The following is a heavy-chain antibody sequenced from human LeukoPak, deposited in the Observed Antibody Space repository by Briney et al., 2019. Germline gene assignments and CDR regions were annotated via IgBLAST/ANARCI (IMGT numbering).Heavy chain of an antibody. Sequence: SETLSLTCAVYGGSFSGYYWSWIRQPPGKGLEWIGSIYHSGSTYYNPSLKSRVTISVDTSKNQFSLKLSSVTAADTAVYYCARHAYSSSWYLRYWGQGTLVTVSS. J-gene: IGHJ4*02. CDR2: IYHSGST. D-gene: IGHD6-13*01. CDR3: ARHAYSSSWYLRY. CDR1: GGSFSGYY. V-gene: IGHV4-34*01.